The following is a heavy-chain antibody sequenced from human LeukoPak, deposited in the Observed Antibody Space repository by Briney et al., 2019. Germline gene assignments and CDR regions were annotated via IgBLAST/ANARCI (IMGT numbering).Heavy chain of an antibody. CDR2: ISYSGST. CDR3: ARDGVGSSWSFDY. CDR1: GGSISSYY. J-gene: IGHJ4*02. V-gene: IGHV4-59*01. Sequence: SETLSLTCTVSGGSISSYYWSWIRQPPGKGPEWIGYISYSGSTNYSPSLKSRVTMSVDTSKNQFSLKLSSVTAADTAVYYCARDGVGSSWSFDYWGQGTLVTVSS. D-gene: IGHD6-13*01.